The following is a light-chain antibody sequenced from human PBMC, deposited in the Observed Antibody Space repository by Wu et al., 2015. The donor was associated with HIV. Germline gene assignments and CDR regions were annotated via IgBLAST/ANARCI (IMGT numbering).Light chain of an antibody. CDR2: GPS. Sequence: EIVMTQSPATLSVFPGERATLSCRASESINNNLAWYQQKRGQAPRLLIYGPSTRATGIPDRFSGSGSGTEFTLTITNMQSEDFEIYYCQQYNSWPFTFGPGTKVDI. J-gene: IGKJ3*01. CDR1: ESINNN. CDR3: QQYNSWPFT. V-gene: IGKV3-15*01.